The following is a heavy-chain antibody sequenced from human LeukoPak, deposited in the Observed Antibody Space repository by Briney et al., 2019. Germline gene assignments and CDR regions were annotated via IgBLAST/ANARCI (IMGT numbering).Heavy chain of an antibody. D-gene: IGHD3-10*01. J-gene: IGHJ4*02. CDR1: GGSFSGYY. Sequence: SETLSLTCAVYGGSFSGYYWSWIRQPPGKGLEWIGEINHSGSTNYNPSLKSRVTISVDTSKNQFSLKLSSVTAADTAVYYCARTRRMVRGVTANDYWGQGTLVTVSS. CDR3: ARTRRMVRGVTANDY. CDR2: INHSGST. V-gene: IGHV4-34*01.